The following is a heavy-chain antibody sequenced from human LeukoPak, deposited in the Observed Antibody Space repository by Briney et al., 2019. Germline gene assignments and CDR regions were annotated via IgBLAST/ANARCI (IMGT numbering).Heavy chain of an antibody. J-gene: IGHJ5*02. V-gene: IGHV1-18*01. CDR3: ARDYEAAADYNWFDP. CDR1: GYTFTSYG. D-gene: IGHD6-13*01. CDR2: ISAYNGNT. Sequence: ASVKVSCKASGYTFTSYGISWVRQAPGQGLEWMGWISAYNGNTNYAQKFQGRVTITADESTSTAYMELSSLRSEDTAVYYCARDYEAAADYNWFDPWGQGTLVTVSS.